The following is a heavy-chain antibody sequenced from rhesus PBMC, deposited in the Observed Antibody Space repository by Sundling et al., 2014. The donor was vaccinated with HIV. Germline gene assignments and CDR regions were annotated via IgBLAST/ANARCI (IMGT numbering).Heavy chain of an antibody. J-gene: IGHJ6*01. CDR2: VSGAIGNT. CDR1: GDSFRSSF. D-gene: IGHD3-3*01. V-gene: IGHV4-173*01. Sequence: QVQLQESGPGLVKPSETLSLTCAVSGDSFRSSFWSWIRQPPGKGLDWIGRVSGAIGNTEYNPSLWGRVTISKDTSKNQFSVRLSSVTAADTAVYYCARAFPTGYYFYGLDSWGQGVVVTVSS. CDR3: ARAFPTGYYFYGLDS.